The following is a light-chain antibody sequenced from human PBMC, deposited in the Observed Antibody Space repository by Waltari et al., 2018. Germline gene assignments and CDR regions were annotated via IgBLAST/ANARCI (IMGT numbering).Light chain of an antibody. CDR2: KAS. V-gene: IGKV1-5*03. J-gene: IGKJ2*01. Sequence: QMTQSPSTLSASVGDRVTITCRASQSVSGWLAWYQQKPGKAPQLLIYKASNFESGVPSRFSGSGYGTAFTLTISNLQPDDSATYYCQEYDTDYYTFGQGTKLEI. CDR3: QEYDTDYYT. CDR1: QSVSGW.